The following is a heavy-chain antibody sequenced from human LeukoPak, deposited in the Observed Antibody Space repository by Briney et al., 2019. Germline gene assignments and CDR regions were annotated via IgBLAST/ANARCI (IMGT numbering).Heavy chain of an antibody. CDR2: IKSKTDGGTT. CDR1: GFTFSNAW. CDR3: VKDWRYYGSGSYTDAFDL. V-gene: IGHV3-15*05. Sequence: GGSLRLSCAASGFTFSNAWMSWVRQAPGKGLEWVGRIKSKTDGGTTDYAAPVKGRFTISRDDSKNTLYLQMSSLRAEDTAVYYCVKDWRYYGSGSYTDAFDLWGQGTMVTVSS. J-gene: IGHJ3*01. D-gene: IGHD3-10*01.